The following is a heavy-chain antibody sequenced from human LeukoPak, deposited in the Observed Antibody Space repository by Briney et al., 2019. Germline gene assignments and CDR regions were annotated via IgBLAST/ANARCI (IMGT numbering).Heavy chain of an antibody. CDR2: INHDGREK. Sequence: GGSLRLSCAASGFTFSSHWMSWVRQAPGKGLEWVANINHDGREKYYVDSVRGRFTISRDNAKNSLYLQMNSLRAEDTAVYYCARMSPPFSTWGQGTLITVSS. CDR3: ARMSPPFST. CDR1: GFTFSSHW. V-gene: IGHV3-7*01. J-gene: IGHJ5*02.